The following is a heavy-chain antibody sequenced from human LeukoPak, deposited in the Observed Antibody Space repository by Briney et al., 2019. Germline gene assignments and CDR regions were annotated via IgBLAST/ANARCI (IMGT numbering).Heavy chain of an antibody. J-gene: IGHJ4*02. CDR2: VSGSGAST. CDR3: AKSYNYGSGSYYNHFDF. D-gene: IGHD3-10*01. CDR1: GFTFSSYA. Sequence: PGGSLRLSCAASGFTFSSYAMSWVRQAPGKGLEWVSTVSGSGASTYYADSVKGRFTLSRDNSKNTLSLQMNSLRAEDTALYYCAKSYNYGSGSYYNHFDFWSQGTLVTVSS. V-gene: IGHV3-23*01.